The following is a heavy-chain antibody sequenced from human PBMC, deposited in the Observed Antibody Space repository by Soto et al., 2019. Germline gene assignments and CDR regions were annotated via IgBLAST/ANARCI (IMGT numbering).Heavy chain of an antibody. V-gene: IGHV4-4*02. Sequence: SETLSLTCAVSGGSISSSNWWSWVRQPPGKGLEWIGEIYHSGSTNYNPSFKSRVTISVDKSKNQFSLRLSSVTAADTAVYYCARGGSSGWLNYYAMDVWGQGTTVTVSS. D-gene: IGHD6-19*01. J-gene: IGHJ6*02. CDR3: ARGGSSGWLNYYAMDV. CDR2: IYHSGST. CDR1: GGSISSSNW.